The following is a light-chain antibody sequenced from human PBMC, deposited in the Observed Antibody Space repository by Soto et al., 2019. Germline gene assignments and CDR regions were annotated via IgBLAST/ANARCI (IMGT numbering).Light chain of an antibody. CDR1: QSVSSN. V-gene: IGKV3-15*01. CDR3: QQYNDWPLT. Sequence: EIVLTQSPATLSLSPGERATLSCRASQSVSSNLAWYQQKPGQAPRLLIDAASTRATGIPARFSGSGSGTEFTLTISSLQSEDFAVYYCQQYNDWPLTFGGGTKVEIK. J-gene: IGKJ4*01. CDR2: AAS.